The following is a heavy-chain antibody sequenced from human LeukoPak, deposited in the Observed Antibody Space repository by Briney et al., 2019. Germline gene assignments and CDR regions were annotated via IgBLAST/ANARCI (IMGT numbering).Heavy chain of an antibody. J-gene: IGHJ4*02. D-gene: IGHD5-12*01. CDR2: IIPIFGTA. V-gene: IGHV1-69*01. CDR3: ARDVYSGYDFPMGY. CDR1: GGTFSSYA. Sequence: ASVKVSCEASGGTFSSYAISWVRQAPGQGLEWMGGIIPIFGTANYAQRFQGRVTITADESTSTAYMELSSLRSEDTAVYYCARDVYSGYDFPMGYWGQGTLVTVSS.